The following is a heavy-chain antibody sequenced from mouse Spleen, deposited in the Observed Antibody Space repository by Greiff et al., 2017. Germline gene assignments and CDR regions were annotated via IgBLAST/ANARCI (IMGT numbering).Heavy chain of an antibody. CDR2: IDPSDSYT. J-gene: IGHJ3*01. V-gene: IGHV1-69*01. CDR3: ARSEYYGSSGGFAY. Sequence: QVQLQQPGAELVMPGASVKLSCKASGYTFTSYWMHWVKQRPGQGLEWIGEIDPSDSYTNYNQKFKGKATLTVDKSSSTAYMQLSSLTSEDSAVYYCARSEYYGSSGGFAYWGQGTLVTVSA. CDR1: GYTFTSYW. D-gene: IGHD1-1*01.